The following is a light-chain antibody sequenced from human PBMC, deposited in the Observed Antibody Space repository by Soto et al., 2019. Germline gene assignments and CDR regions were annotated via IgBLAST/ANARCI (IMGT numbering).Light chain of an antibody. CDR3: IGYTSRSNLGV. V-gene: IGLV2-14*03. Sequence: QSALTQPASVSGSPGQSITISCTGTNTDIGGYNYVSWYQQHPGKAPKHMIYDVSNRPSAVSYRFSGSKSGNTASLTISGLQAEDEADYYCIGYTSRSNLGVFGGGTKLTVL. CDR1: NTDIGGYNY. CDR2: DVS. J-gene: IGLJ2*01.